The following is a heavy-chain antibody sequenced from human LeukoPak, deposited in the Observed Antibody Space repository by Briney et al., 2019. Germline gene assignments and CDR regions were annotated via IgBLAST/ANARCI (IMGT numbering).Heavy chain of an antibody. D-gene: IGHD3-3*01. V-gene: IGHV3-30*04. CDR2: ISYDGSNK. Sequence: GGSLRLSCAASGFTFSTYVIYWVRQAPGKGLEWVAVISYDGSNKYYADSVKGRFTISRDNSKNTLYLQMNSLRAEDTAVYYCARDRDNYDFWSGLTSYYFDYWGQGTLVTVSS. CDR3: ARDRDNYDFWSGLTSYYFDY. J-gene: IGHJ4*02. CDR1: GFTFSTYV.